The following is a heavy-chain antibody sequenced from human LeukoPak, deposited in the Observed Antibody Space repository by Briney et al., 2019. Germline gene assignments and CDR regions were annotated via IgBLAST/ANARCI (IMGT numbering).Heavy chain of an antibody. D-gene: IGHD3-10*01. V-gene: IGHV7-4-1*02. J-gene: IGHJ4*02. CDR1: GYTFTSYA. CDR3: ASYYYGSGSYYISLDY. CDR2: INTNTGNP. Sequence: ASVKVSCKASGYTFTSYAMNWVRQAPGQGLEWMGWINTNTGNPTYAQGFTGRFVFSLDTSVSTAYLQISSLKAEDTAVYYCASYYYGSGSYYISLDYWGQGTLVTVSS.